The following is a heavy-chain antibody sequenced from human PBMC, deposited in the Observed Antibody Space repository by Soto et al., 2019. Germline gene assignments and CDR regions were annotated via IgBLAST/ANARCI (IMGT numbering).Heavy chain of an antibody. CDR3: YYYGMDV. J-gene: IGHJ6*02. Sequence: SETLSLTCTVSGDSINSGGYYWTWIRQRPGKGLEWIGFLYYSGITYYNPFFESRISISVATSESQFSLTLNSVTAADTASYYYYYYGMDVWGQGTTVTVSS. CDR1: GDSINSGGYY. CDR2: LYYSGIT. V-gene: IGHV4-30-4*03.